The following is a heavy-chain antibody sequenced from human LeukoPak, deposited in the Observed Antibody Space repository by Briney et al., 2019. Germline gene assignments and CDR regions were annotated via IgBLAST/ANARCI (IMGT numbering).Heavy chain of an antibody. CDR3: ARALWGSGAFDI. CDR2: IYYSGST. V-gene: IGHV4-61*05. D-gene: IGHD3-16*01. CDR1: GGSISSSSYY. Sequence: SETLSLTCTVSGGSISSSSYYWGWIRQPPGKGLEWIGYIYYSGSTNYNPSLKSRVTISVDTSKNQFSLKLSSVTAADTAVYYCARALWGSGAFDIWGQGTMVTVSS. J-gene: IGHJ3*02.